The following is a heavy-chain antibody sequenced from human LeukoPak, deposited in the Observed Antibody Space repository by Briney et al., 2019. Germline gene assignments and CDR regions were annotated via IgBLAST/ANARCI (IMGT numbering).Heavy chain of an antibody. Sequence: ASVKVSCKASGHTFTGYYMHWVRQAPGQGLEWMGWINPNSGGTNYAQKFQGWVTMTRDTSISTAYMELSRLRSDDTAVYYCARGTAVAGTYYYYGMDVWGKGTTVTVSS. V-gene: IGHV1-2*04. J-gene: IGHJ6*04. CDR3: ARGTAVAGTYYYYGMDV. D-gene: IGHD6-19*01. CDR1: GHTFTGYY. CDR2: INPNSGGT.